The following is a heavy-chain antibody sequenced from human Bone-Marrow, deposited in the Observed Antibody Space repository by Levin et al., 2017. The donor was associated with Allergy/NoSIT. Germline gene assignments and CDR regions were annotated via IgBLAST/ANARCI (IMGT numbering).Heavy chain of an antibody. J-gene: IGHJ6*02. Sequence: SCAASGFIVSSSYMSWVRQAPGKGLEWVSVIHTGFATYYADSVKGRFTISRDDSKNTVYLQLNSLRIEDTAVYYCTRDPAETSGYGMDVWGQGTTVTVS. CDR2: IHTGFAT. CDR3: TRDPAETSGYGMDV. D-gene: IGHD6-25*01. CDR1: GFIVSSSY. V-gene: IGHV3-53*01.